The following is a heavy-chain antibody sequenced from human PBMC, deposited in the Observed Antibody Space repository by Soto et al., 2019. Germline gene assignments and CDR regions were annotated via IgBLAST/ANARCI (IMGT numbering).Heavy chain of an antibody. D-gene: IGHD2-15*01. J-gene: IGHJ4*02. CDR1: GGSISSSSYY. CDR3: ASGSDSLDGY. V-gene: IGHV4-39*01. Sequence: QLQLQESGPGLVKPSETLSLTCTVSGGSISSSSYYWGWIRQPPGKGLEWIGSIYYSGSTYYNPSLKSRVNLSADTSKNQFSLKPSSVTAADTAVYYCASGSDSLDGYWGQGTLVTVSS. CDR2: IYYSGST.